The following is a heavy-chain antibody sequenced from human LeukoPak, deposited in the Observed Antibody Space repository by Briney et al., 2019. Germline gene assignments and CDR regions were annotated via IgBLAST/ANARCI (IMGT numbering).Heavy chain of an antibody. CDR3: VRDSSGPI. J-gene: IGHJ3*02. CDR1: GFTFSTFA. Sequence: GGSLRLSCTASGFTFSTFAMHWVRQAPGKGLEWVAVISYDGTNKNYADSVKGRFTISRDNSKNTMYLQMNSLRAGDTAVYYCVRDSSGPIWGQGTMVTVSS. V-gene: IGHV3-30*04. D-gene: IGHD6-19*01. CDR2: ISYDGTNK.